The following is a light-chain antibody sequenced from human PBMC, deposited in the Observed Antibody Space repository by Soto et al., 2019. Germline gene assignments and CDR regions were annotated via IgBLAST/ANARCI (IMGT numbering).Light chain of an antibody. CDR2: DVG. V-gene: IGLV2-11*01. Sequence: QSVLTQLPSASGTPGQRVTISCSGSSSNIGSNTVSWYQQHPGKAPKLMIYDVGKRPSGVPDRFSGSKSDNTASLTISGLQAEDEADYYCCSYAGSYTRVFGTGTKVTVL. CDR1: SSNIGSNT. CDR3: CSYAGSYTRV. J-gene: IGLJ1*01.